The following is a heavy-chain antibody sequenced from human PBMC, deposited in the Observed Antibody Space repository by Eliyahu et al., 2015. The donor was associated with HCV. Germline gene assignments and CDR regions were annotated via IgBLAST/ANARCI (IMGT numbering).Heavy chain of an antibody. Sequence: QVQLVESGGGVVQPGRSLRLSCAASGFTFSSYGMHWVRQAPGKGLEWVAVIWYDGSNKYYADSVKGRFTISRDNSKNTLYLQMNSLRAEDTAVYYCARDRGIQLWELHFDYWGQGTLVTVSS. J-gene: IGHJ4*02. CDR2: IWYDGSNK. V-gene: IGHV3-33*01. CDR3: ARDRGIQLWELHFDY. CDR1: GFTFSSYG. D-gene: IGHD5-18*01.